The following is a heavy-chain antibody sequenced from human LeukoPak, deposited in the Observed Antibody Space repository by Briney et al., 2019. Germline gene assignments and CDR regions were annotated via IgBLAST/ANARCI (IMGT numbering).Heavy chain of an antibody. J-gene: IGHJ3*02. CDR2: ISAYNGNT. Sequence: ASVKVSCKASGYTFTSYGISWVRQAPGQGLEWMGWISAYNGNTNYAQKLQGRVTITADESTSTAYMELSSLRSEDTAVYYCARDVMLAFDIWGQGTMVTVSS. D-gene: IGHD2/OR15-2a*01. CDR3: ARDVMLAFDI. CDR1: GYTFTSYG. V-gene: IGHV1-18*01.